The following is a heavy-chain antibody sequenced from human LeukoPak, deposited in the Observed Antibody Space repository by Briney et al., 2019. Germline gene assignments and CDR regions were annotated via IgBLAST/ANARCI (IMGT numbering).Heavy chain of an antibody. J-gene: IGHJ4*02. CDR1: GYTFTGYY. V-gene: IGHV1-2*06. CDR2: ISPDSGGT. Sequence: ASEKVSCKASGYTFTGYYIHWVRQAPGQGLEWMGRISPDSGGTNYAQKFQVRVTMTRDTSISTAYMELSRLTSDDTAVYYCARGYCSGGTCPYYFDYWGQGTLVTVSS. CDR3: ARGYCSGGTCPYYFDY. D-gene: IGHD2-15*01.